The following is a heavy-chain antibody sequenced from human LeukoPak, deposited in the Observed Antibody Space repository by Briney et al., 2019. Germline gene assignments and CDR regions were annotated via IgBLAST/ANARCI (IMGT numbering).Heavy chain of an antibody. V-gene: IGHV3-30*03. D-gene: IGHD6-19*01. CDR1: GFTFSSYG. CDR2: ISYDGSNK. CDR3: ARDRRYSSGWTETYYFDY. Sequence: PGGSLRLSCAASGFTFSSYGMHWVRQAPGKGLEWVAVISYDGSNKYYADSVKGRFTISRDNSKNTLYLQMNSLRAEDTAVYYCARDRRYSSGWTETYYFDYWGQGTLVTVSS. J-gene: IGHJ4*02.